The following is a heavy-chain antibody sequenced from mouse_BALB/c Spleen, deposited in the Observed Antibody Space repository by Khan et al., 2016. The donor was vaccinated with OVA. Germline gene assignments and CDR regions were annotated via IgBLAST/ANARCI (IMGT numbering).Heavy chain of an antibody. CDR1: GFTFSGYG. CDR3: ARSYYRYDEGYWYFDV. D-gene: IGHD2-14*01. CDR2: INSNGGTS. Sequence: EVELVESGGGLVQPGGSLKLSCAASGFTFSGYGMSWVRQTPDKRLELVATINSNGGTSYYPDSVKGRFTISRDNAKNTLHLQMSSLKSEDTAMYYCARSYYRYDEGYWYFDVWGAGTTVTVSS. J-gene: IGHJ1*01. V-gene: IGHV5-6-3*01.